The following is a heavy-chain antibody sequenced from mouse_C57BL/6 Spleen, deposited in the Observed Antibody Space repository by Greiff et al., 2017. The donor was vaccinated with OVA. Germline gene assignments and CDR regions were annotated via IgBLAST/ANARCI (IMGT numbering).Heavy chain of an antibody. CDR1: GYTFTDYN. D-gene: IGHD1-1*01. CDR2: INPNNGGT. CDR3: ARREYYGSSLYWYFDV. J-gene: IGHJ1*03. V-gene: IGHV1-22*01. Sequence: VHVKQSGPELVKPGASVKMSCKASGYTFTDYNMHWVKQSHGKSLEWIGYINPNNGGTSYNQKFKGKATLTVNKSSSTAYMELRSLTSEDSAVYYCARREYYGSSLYWYFDVWGTGTTVTVSS.